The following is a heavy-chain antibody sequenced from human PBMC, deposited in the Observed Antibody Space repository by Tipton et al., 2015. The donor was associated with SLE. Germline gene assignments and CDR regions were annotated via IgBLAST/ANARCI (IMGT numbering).Heavy chain of an antibody. D-gene: IGHD3-16*01. CDR1: RFTFSNYA. V-gene: IGHV3-23*01. Sequence: SLRLSCAASRFTFSNYAMSWVRQAPGKGLEWISAISASGGSTHYADSVKGRFTISRDNSRNTVFLQMTSLRAEDTAVYHCARGLSARGELDFWGQGTLVTVSS. CDR2: ISASGGST. J-gene: IGHJ4*02. CDR3: ARGLSARGELDF.